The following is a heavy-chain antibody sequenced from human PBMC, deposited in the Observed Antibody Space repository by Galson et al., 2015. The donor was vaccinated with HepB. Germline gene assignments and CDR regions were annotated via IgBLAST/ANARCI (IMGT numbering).Heavy chain of an antibody. V-gene: IGHV4-39*01. D-gene: IGHD6-19*01. CDR1: GGSINSDSHY. CDR2: VYYSGST. J-gene: IGHJ4*02. Sequence: TLSLTCTVSGGSINSDSHYWGWVRQPPGKGLEWIGSVYYSGSTYKNPSLRSRLTMSVDTSKNQFSLRLSAVTAADTAVYYCVVDRSDIPVADSVMRYWGQGTLVTVSS. CDR3: VVDRSDIPVADSVMRY.